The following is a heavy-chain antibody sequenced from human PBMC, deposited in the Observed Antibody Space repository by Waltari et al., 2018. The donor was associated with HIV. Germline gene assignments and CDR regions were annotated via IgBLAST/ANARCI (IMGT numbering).Heavy chain of an antibody. CDR3: VRVEYVGWASDYHYGMDV. D-gene: IGHD2-8*01. CDR2: INSDGTSR. CDR1: GFTSTTYC. J-gene: IGHJ6*02. Sequence: ELPLVVSVGPFAHPGGSLSLSWSASGFTSTTYCKYLARQAPGKGLVWVARINSDGTSRAYGASMKGRFTISRDNGNNTLDLQMRRLRVEDTAVYYCVRVEYVGWASDYHYGMDVWGQGTTVIVSS. V-gene: IGHV3-74*03.